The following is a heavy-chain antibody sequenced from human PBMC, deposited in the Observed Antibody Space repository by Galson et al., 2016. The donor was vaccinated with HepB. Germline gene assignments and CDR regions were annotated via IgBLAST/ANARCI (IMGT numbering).Heavy chain of an antibody. Sequence: QSGAEVKKPGESLRISCDVSGYSFTTYWISWVRQMPGKGLEWMGRIDPKDSYINYSPSFQGHVTISVDKSISAAYLQWSSLKASDTAMYYCARMEAAAGISFMRHWGQGTLVTVSS. CDR3: ARMEAAAGISFMRH. CDR2: IDPKDSYI. D-gene: IGHD6-25*01. CDR1: GYSFTTYW. V-gene: IGHV5-10-1*01. J-gene: IGHJ1*01.